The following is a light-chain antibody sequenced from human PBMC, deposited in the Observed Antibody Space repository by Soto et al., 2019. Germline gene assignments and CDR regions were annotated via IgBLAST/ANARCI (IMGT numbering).Light chain of an antibody. V-gene: IGKV3-20*01. CDR2: GVS. Sequence: EIVLTQAPANLSLSPGERATLSCRASQVVSTSYLAWYYQKPVQGPRLLISGVSCRAAGVPDRFNGSGSGTDFTLTISRLEPQDTAVYFCQQYYRSPRTFGQGTK. CDR1: QVVSTSY. CDR3: QQYYRSPRT. J-gene: IGKJ1*01.